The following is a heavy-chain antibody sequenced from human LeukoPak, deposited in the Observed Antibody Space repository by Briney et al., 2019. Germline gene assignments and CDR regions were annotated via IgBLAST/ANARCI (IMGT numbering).Heavy chain of an antibody. CDR1: GYTFTGYY. Sequence: ASVKVSCKASGYTFTGYYMHWVRQAPGQGLEWMGWVNPNSGGTNYAQKFQGRVTITADESTSTAYMELSSLRSEDTAVYYCARDLGSSGGYWGQGTLVTVSS. V-gene: IGHV1-2*02. J-gene: IGHJ4*02. D-gene: IGHD6-25*01. CDR2: VNPNSGGT. CDR3: ARDLGSSGGY.